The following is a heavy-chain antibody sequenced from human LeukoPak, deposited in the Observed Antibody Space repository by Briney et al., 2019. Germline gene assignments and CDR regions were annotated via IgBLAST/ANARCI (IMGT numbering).Heavy chain of an antibody. J-gene: IGHJ4*02. CDR3: AKDLPHSTQAPNYFDY. CDR1: GFTFSSYA. V-gene: IGHV3-23*01. Sequence: GGSLRLSCAASGFTFSSYAMHWVRQAPGKGLEWVSAISGSGGSTYYEDSVKGRFTISRDNSKNTLYLQMNSLRAEDTAVYYCAKDLPHSTQAPNYFDYWGQGTLVTVSS. CDR2: ISGSGGST.